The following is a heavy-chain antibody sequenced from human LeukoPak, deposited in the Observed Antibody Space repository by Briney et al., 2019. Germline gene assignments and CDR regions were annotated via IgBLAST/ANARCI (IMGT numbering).Heavy chain of an antibody. J-gene: IGHJ6*02. D-gene: IGHD3-16*02. Sequence: ASVKVSCKVSGYTLTELSMHWVRQAPGKGLEWMGGFDTEDGETIYAQKFQGGVTMTEDTSTDTAYMELSSLRSEDTAVYYCARGHGYVWGSYRSLGYYYGMDVWGQGTTVTVSS. V-gene: IGHV1-24*01. CDR1: GYTLTELS. CDR2: FDTEDGET. CDR3: ARGHGYVWGSYRSLGYYYGMDV.